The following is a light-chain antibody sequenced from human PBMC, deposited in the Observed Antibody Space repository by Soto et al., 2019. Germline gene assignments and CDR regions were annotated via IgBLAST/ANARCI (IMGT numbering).Light chain of an antibody. CDR2: AAS. J-gene: IGKJ2*01. Sequence: DIQMTQSPSSLSASIGDRVTITCRASQGIRYDLGWYQQKPGKAPKRLIYAASSLQSGVPSRFSGSGSGTESTLTISSLQTEDFATYYCLQHHSDPYTFGQGTKLDIK. CDR1: QGIRYD. CDR3: LQHHSDPYT. V-gene: IGKV1-17*01.